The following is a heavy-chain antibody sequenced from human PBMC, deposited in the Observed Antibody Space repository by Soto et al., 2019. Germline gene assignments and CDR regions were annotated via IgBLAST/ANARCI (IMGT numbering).Heavy chain of an antibody. CDR2: ISYDGRNK. CDR3: VKDGSSGWPYYYGMDV. CDR1: GFTFSSYA. Sequence: QVQLVESGGGGVQPGRSLRLSCVASGFTFSSYAMHWVRQAPGKGLEWVAVISYDGRNKYYADSVKGRFTISRDNSKNTLYLQMSSLRAEDTAVYYCVKDGSSGWPYYYGMDVWGQGTTVTVSS. D-gene: IGHD6-19*01. J-gene: IGHJ6*02. V-gene: IGHV3-30*18.